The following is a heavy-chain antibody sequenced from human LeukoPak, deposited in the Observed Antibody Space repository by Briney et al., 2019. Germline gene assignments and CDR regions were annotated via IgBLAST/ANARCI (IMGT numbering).Heavy chain of an antibody. D-gene: IGHD1-26*01. V-gene: IGHV4-34*01. CDR3: AREPLWGNWFDP. Sequence: PSETLSLTCAVYGGSFSSYYWSWIRQPPGKGLEWIGEINHSGSTNYNPSLKCRVTISVDTSKNQFSLKLSSVTAADTAVYYCAREPLWGNWFDPWGQGTLVTVSS. CDR2: INHSGST. J-gene: IGHJ5*02. CDR1: GGSFSSYY.